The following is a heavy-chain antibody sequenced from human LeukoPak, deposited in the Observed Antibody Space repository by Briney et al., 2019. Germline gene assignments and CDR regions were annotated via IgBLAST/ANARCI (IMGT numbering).Heavy chain of an antibody. D-gene: IGHD1-1*01. CDR2: IYYSGST. V-gene: IGHV4-59*01. J-gene: IGHJ5*02. Sequence: SETLSLTCTVSGGSISSYYWSWIRQPPGKGLEWIGYIYYSGSTNYNPSLKSRVTISVDTSKNQFSLKLSSVTAADTAVYYCARGPSGTPIRNGFDPWGQGTLVTVSS. CDR1: GGSISSYY. CDR3: ARGPSGTPIRNGFDP.